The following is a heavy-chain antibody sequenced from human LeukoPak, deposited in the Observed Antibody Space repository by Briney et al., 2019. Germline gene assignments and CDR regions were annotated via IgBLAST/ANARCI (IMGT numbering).Heavy chain of an antibody. J-gene: IGHJ4*02. CDR1: GYTFTGYY. CDR2: INPNSGGT. D-gene: IGHD3-16*02. Sequence: GASVKVFCKASGYTFTGYYMHWVRQAPGQGLEWMGWINPNSGGTNYAQKFQGRVTMTRDTSISTAYMELSRLRSDDTAVYYCARVVMITFGGVIVTTKPFDYWGQGTLVTVSS. CDR3: ARVVMITFGGVIVTTKPFDY. V-gene: IGHV1-2*02.